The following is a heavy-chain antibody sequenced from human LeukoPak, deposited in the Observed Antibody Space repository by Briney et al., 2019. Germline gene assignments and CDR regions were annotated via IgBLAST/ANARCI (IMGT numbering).Heavy chain of an antibody. D-gene: IGHD1-26*01. CDR1: GFTVGNNY. CDR3: ARGEQVGAPSNYYGMNV. J-gene: IGHJ6*02. V-gene: IGHV3-66*01. Sequence: GGSLRLSCGASGFTVGNNYMTWVRQAPGKGLEWVSVNYSGGDTYYADSVKGRFIMARDNSNNTLYLQMNRLRAEDTAVYYCARGEQVGAPSNYYGMNVWGQGTTVTVSS. CDR2: NYSGGDT.